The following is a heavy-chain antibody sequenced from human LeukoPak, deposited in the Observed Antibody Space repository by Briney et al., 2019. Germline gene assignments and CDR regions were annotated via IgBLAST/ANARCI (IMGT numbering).Heavy chain of an antibody. V-gene: IGHV3-43D*03. CDR2: ISWDGGST. Sequence: PGGSLRLSCAASGFTFGDYAMHWVRQAPGKGLEWVSRISWDGGSTYYADSVKGRFTISRDDSKNSLYLQMNSLRAEDTALYYCAKDGGSYYSYMDVWGKGTTVTVSS. J-gene: IGHJ6*03. CDR3: AKDGGSYYSYMDV. D-gene: IGHD1-26*01. CDR1: GFTFGDYA.